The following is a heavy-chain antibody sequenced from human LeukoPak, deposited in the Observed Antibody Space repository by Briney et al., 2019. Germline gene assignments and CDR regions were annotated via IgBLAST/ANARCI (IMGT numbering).Heavy chain of an antibody. CDR1: GYTFTGYY. CDR3: ARDVGIVVVTGGDNY. CDR2: INPNSGGT. J-gene: IGHJ4*02. D-gene: IGHD2-21*01. Sequence: GASVKVSCKASGYTFTGYYMHRVRQAPGQGLEWMGRINPNSGGTNYAQKFQGRVTMTRDTSISTAYMELSRLRSDDTAVYYCARDVGIVVVTGGDNYWGQGTLVTVSS. V-gene: IGHV1-2*06.